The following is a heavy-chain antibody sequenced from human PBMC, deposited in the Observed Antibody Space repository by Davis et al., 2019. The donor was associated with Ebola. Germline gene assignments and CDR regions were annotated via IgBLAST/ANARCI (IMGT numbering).Heavy chain of an antibody. CDR3: ARVHGQGIVLGLEFDY. D-gene: IGHD1-26*01. CDR2: ISSSSSYI. V-gene: IGHV3-21*01. Sequence: PGGSLRLSCAASGFTFSSYSMNWVRQAPGKGLEWVSSISSSSSYIYYADSVKGRFTISRDNAKNSLYLQMNSLRTEDTAVYYCARVHGQGIVLGLEFDYWGQGTLVTVSS. CDR1: GFTFSSYS. J-gene: IGHJ4*02.